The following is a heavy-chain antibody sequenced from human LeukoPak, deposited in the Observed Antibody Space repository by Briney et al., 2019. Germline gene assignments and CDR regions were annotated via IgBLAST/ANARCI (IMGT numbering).Heavy chain of an antibody. Sequence: GGSLRLSCAASGFTFDDYAMHWVRQAPGKGLEWVSGISWNSGSIGYADSVKGRFTISRDNAKNSLYLQMNSLRAEDTALYYCAKLNLVGATTWGDYFDYWGQGTLVTVSS. CDR1: GFTFDDYA. V-gene: IGHV3-9*01. CDR2: ISWNSGSI. CDR3: AKLNLVGATTWGDYFDY. D-gene: IGHD1-26*01. J-gene: IGHJ4*02.